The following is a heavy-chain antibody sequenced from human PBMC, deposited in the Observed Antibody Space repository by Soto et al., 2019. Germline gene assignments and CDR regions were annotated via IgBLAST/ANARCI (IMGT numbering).Heavy chain of an antibody. J-gene: IGHJ4*02. D-gene: IGHD3-22*01. CDR2: IYYSGST. CDR3: ARDKYYDSPYYFDY. CDR1: GGSISSGDYY. V-gene: IGHV4-30-4*02. Sequence: SDTLSLTCTVSGGSISSGDYYWSWIRQPPGKGLEWIGYIYYSGSTYYNPSLKSRVTISVDTSKNQFSLKLSSVTAADTAVYYCARDKYYDSPYYFDYWGEGPPVTVSS.